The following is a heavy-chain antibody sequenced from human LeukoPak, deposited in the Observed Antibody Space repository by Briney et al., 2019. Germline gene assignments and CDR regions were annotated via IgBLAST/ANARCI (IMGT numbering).Heavy chain of an antibody. V-gene: IGHV3-30*18. J-gene: IGHJ3*02. CDR1: GFTFSSYG. D-gene: IGHD1-1*01. CDR2: ISYDGSNK. CDR3: AKDLGYLRAFDI. Sequence: GGSLRLSCAASGFTFSSYGMHWVRQAPGKGLEWVAVISYDGSNKYYADSVKGRFTISRDNSKNTQYLQMNSLRAEDTAVYYCAKDLGYLRAFDIWGQGTMVTVSS.